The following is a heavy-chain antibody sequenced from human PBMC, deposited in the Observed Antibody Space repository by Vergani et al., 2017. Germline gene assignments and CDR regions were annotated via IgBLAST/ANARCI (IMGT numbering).Heavy chain of an antibody. CDR1: GFSLSRFW. V-gene: IGHV3-7*01. CDR2: ISPDGSAT. J-gene: IGHJ2*01. Sequence: EVQLVESGGGLVQPGGSLRLSCAASGFSLSRFWMSWVRQAPEKGLEWVAHISPDGSATSYVDSVKGRFTSSRGNTNNSLSLQMSVLRVQDTAVYYCVRLPRGPCNSDLWGRGTLFTFSS. CDR3: VRLPRGPCNSDL.